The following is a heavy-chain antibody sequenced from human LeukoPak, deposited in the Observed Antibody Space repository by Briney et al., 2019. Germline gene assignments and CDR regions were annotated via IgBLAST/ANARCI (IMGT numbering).Heavy chain of an antibody. D-gene: IGHD2-2*01. CDR1: GFTFRSYG. J-gene: IGHJ4*02. CDR2: IRYDGSNK. Sequence: PGGSLRLSCAASGFTFRSYGMHWVRQAPGKGLEWVAFIRYDGSNKYYADSVKGRFTISRDNSKNTLYLQMNSLRAEDTAVYYCARVMGRYCSSTSCYVDYWGQGTLVTVSS. V-gene: IGHV3-30*02. CDR3: ARVMGRYCSSTSCYVDY.